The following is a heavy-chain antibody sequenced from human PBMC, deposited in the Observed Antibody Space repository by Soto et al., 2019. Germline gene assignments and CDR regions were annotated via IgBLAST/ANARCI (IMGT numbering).Heavy chain of an antibody. V-gene: IGHV3-23*01. CDR2: ISGSGGST. CDR1: GFTFSSYA. Sequence: GGSLRLSCAASGFTFSSYAMSWVRQAPGKGLEWVSAISGSGGSTYYADSVKGRFTISRDNSKNTLYLQMNSLRAEDTAVYYCAKEVFGYDILTGYSAPFDYWGQGTLVTVSS. J-gene: IGHJ4*02. D-gene: IGHD3-9*01. CDR3: AKEVFGYDILTGYSAPFDY.